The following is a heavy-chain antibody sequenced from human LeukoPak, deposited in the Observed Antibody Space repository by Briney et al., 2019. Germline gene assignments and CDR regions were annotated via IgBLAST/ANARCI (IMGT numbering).Heavy chain of an antibody. CDR2: ISSSASTI. V-gene: IGHV3-48*03. CDR1: GFTFSSYD. J-gene: IGHJ4*02. Sequence: GGSLRLSCAASGFTFSSYDMNWVRQAPGKGPEWVSYISSSASTIYYADSVKGRFTISRDSAKNSLYLQMNSLRAEDTAVYYCAGGVPTTLWGQGTLVTVSS. D-gene: IGHD1-26*01. CDR3: AGGVPTTL.